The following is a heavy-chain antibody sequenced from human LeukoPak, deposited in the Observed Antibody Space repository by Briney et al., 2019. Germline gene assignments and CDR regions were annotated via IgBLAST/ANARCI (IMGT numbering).Heavy chain of an antibody. D-gene: IGHD3-16*01. Sequence: ASEKVSCKASGYTFTSYYMHWVRQAPGQGLEWMGISNPSDGSTTYAQQFQGRVTMSRDMSTSTFYMELTSLRFEDTAVYYCARTFYEQMPHFDYWGQGTLVTVSS. CDR1: GYTFTSYY. J-gene: IGHJ4*02. CDR3: ARTFYEQMPHFDY. CDR2: SNPSDGST. V-gene: IGHV1-46*01.